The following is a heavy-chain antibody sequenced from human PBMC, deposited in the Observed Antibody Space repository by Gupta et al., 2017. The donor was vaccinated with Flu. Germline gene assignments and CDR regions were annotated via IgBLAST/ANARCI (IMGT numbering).Heavy chain of an antibody. J-gene: IGHJ6*02. Sequence: QVQLVQSGAEVKKPGSSVKVSCKVSGATFSSNAINWVRQAPGQGLEWMGGIIPKFDTPSYAQKFQDRVTITADKSTSTAYIEVSGLRSDDTAIYYCARDHDGTGTYYYYYFGLDVWGQGTTVTV. CDR2: IIPKFDTP. D-gene: IGHD1-7*01. CDR3: ARDHDGTGTYYYYYFGLDV. CDR1: GATFSSNA. V-gene: IGHV1-69*06.